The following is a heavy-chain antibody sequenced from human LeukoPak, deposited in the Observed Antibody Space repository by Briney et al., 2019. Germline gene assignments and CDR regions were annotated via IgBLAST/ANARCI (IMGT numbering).Heavy chain of an antibody. CDR1: GFXFSSYA. D-gene: IGHD5-12*01. J-gene: IGHJ4*02. CDR3: ARSRLLVAVPFDY. V-gene: IGHV3-64*01. CDR2: ISSNGGST. Sequence: PGGSLRLSCAASGFXFSSYAIHWVRQAPGKGLEYVSAISSNGGSTYYANSVKGRFTISRDNSKNTLYLQMGSLRAEDMAVYYCARSRLLVAVPFDYWGQGTVVTVSS.